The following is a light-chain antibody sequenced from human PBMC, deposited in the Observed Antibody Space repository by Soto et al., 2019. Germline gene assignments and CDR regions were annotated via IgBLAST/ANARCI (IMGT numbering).Light chain of an antibody. CDR3: HSWDSITAA. J-gene: IGLJ2*01. CDR2: EDN. V-gene: IGLV3-1*01. Sequence: SYELTQPPSVSVSPVQTASITCSGDELGDKHASWYQQKPCQSPVLVIYEDNKRPSGIPERFSGSKSGNTATLTISGTQTVDEADYYCHSWDSITAAFGGGTKLTVL. CDR1: ELGDKH.